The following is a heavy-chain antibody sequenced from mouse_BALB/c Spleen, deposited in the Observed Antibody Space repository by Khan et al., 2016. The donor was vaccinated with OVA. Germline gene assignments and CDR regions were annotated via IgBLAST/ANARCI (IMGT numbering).Heavy chain of an antibody. V-gene: IGHV2-2*02. CDR1: GFSLTNYG. CDR3: ARNYDYDEGLAY. J-gene: IGHJ3*01. Sequence: QVQLKESGPGLVQPSQSLSITCTVSGFSLTNYGVHWVRQSPGKGLEWLGVIWSGGSTDYHAAFISRLIISKDNSKSQVFFKMNSLQPNDTAMYYCARNYDYDEGLAYWGQGTLVTVSA. CDR2: IWSGGST. D-gene: IGHD2-4*01.